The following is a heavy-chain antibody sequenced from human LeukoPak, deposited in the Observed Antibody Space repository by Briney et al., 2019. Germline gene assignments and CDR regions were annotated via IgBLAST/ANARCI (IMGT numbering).Heavy chain of an antibody. CDR2: INPSGGST. CDR3: ARDTPPKNWFDP. Sequence: GASVTVSCKASGYTFTSYYMHWVRQAPGQGLEWMGIINPSGGSTSYAQKFQGRVTMTRDTSTSTVYMELSSLRSEDTAVYYCARDTPPKNWFDPWGQGTLVTVSS. J-gene: IGHJ5*02. V-gene: IGHV1-46*01. CDR1: GYTFTSYY.